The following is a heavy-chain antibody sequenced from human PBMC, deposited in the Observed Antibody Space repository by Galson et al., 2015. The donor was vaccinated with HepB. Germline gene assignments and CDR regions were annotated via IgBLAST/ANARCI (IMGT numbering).Heavy chain of an antibody. J-gene: IGHJ4*02. CDR3: AKDPGSSSSGDY. CDR1: GFTFSSYA. V-gene: IGHV3-23*01. CDR2: ISGSGGST. D-gene: IGHD6-6*01. Sequence: SLRLSCAASGFTFSSYAMSWVRQAPGKGLEWVSAISGSGGSTYYADSVKGRFTISRDNSKNTLYLQMNSLRAEDTAVYYCAKDPGSSSSGDYWGQGTLVTVSS.